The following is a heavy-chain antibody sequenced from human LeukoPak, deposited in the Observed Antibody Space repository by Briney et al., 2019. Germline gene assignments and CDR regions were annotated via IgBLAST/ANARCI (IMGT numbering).Heavy chain of an antibody. D-gene: IGHD3-22*01. Sequence: GRSLRLSCAASGFTFSSYGMHWVRQAPGKGLEWVAVISYDGGNKYYADSVKGRFTISRDNSKNTLYLQMNSLRAEDTAVYYCAFKSDYYDSSGYYDPFDYWGQGTLVTVSS. J-gene: IGHJ4*02. V-gene: IGHV3-30*03. CDR1: GFTFSSYG. CDR2: ISYDGGNK. CDR3: AFKSDYYDSSGYYDPFDY.